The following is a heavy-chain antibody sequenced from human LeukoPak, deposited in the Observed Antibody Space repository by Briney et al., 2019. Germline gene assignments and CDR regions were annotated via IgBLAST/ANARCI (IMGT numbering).Heavy chain of an antibody. CDR1: GYTFTSYY. V-gene: IGHV1-2*02. D-gene: IGHD3-22*01. J-gene: IGHJ5*01. Sequence: GASVKVSCKASGYTFTSYYMHWVRQAPGQGLEWMGWINPNRGGTNYAQKFQGRVTMTRDTSISTAYMELSRLRSDDTAVYYCARVRPGITMIVVAIRGILFDSWGQGTLVTVSS. CDR2: INPNRGGT. CDR3: ARVRPGITMIVVAIRGILFDS.